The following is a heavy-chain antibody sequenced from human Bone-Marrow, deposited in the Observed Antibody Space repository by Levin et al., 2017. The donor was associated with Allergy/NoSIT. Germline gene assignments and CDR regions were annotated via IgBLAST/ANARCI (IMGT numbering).Heavy chain of an antibody. CDR2: ISYDGSNK. D-gene: IGHD3-10*01. Sequence: PGGSLRLSCAASGFTFSSYGMHWVRQAPGKGLEWVAVISYDGSNKYYADSVKGRFTISRDNSKNTLYLQMNSLRAEDTAVYYCAKDRPTYYYGSGSCPDYWGQGTLVTVSS. CDR1: GFTFSSYG. CDR3: AKDRPTYYYGSGSCPDY. V-gene: IGHV3-30*18. J-gene: IGHJ4*02.